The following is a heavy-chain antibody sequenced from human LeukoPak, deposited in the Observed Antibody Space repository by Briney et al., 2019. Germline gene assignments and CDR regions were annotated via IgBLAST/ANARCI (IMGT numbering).Heavy chain of an antibody. Sequence: GGSLRLSCAASGFTFSTYWMHWVRQVPGKGLVWVSRINSDGTSTTHADSVQGRFTISRDNAKNTLYLQMNSLRAEDTAVYYCARDEFTRFDHWGQGTLVTVSS. D-gene: IGHD2-15*01. V-gene: IGHV3-74*03. CDR1: GFTFSTYW. CDR2: INSDGTST. CDR3: ARDEFTRFDH. J-gene: IGHJ4*02.